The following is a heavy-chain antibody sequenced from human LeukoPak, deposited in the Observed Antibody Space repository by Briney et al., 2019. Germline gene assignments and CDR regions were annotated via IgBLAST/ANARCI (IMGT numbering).Heavy chain of an antibody. CDR2: ISGSGVST. D-gene: IGHD3-3*01. CDR1: GFSFSAYT. CDR3: AKEISYDLWGRGDDY. V-gene: IGHV3-23*01. J-gene: IGHJ4*02. Sequence: PGGSLRLSCEASGFSFSAYTMDWVHQAPGKGLEWVSGISGSGVSTYYADSVKGRFTISRDNSKKTLYLQMNSLRAEDTAEYYCAKEISYDLWGRGDDYWGQGTLVTVSS.